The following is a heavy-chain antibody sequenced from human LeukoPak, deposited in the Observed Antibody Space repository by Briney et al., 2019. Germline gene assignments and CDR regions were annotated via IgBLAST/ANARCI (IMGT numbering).Heavy chain of an antibody. J-gene: IGHJ5*02. CDR2: INPNSGYT. D-gene: IGHD3-22*01. V-gene: IGHV1-2*02. CDR1: GGTFSSYA. Sequence: GASVQVSCKASGGTFSSYAISWVRQAPGQGLEWMGWINPNSGYTKYAQKFQGRVTMTRDTSISTAYMELSRLRSDDTAVYYCARAEGYYDSSGYLSWGQGTLVTVSS. CDR3: ARAEGYYDSSGYLS.